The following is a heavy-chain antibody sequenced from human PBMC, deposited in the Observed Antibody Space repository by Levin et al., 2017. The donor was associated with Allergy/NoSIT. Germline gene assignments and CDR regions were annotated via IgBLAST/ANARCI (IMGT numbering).Heavy chain of an antibody. V-gene: IGHV3-30-3*01. CDR3: ASGLGYCSGGSCYDP. J-gene: IGHJ3*01. CDR1: GFTFSSYA. Sequence: GESLKISCAASGFTFSSYAMHWVRQAPGKGLEWVAVISYDGSNKYYADSVKGRFTISRDNSKNTLYLQMNSLRAEDTAVYYCASGLGYCSGGSCYDPWGQGTMVTVSS. D-gene: IGHD2-15*01. CDR2: ISYDGSNK.